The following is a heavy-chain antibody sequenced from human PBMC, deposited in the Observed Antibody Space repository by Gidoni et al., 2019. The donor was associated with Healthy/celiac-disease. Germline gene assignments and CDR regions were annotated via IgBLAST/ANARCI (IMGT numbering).Heavy chain of an antibody. V-gene: IGHV3-30*18. CDR1: GFTFSSYG. D-gene: IGHD5-18*01. CDR3: AKVDPGYSYGLENSIDY. CDR2: ISYDGSNK. Sequence: QVQRVESGGGVVQPGRSLRLSCAAHGFTFSSYGMHWVRPAPGKGLEWVAVISYDGSNKYYADSLKGRFTISRDNSKNTLYLQMTSLRAEDTAVYYCAKVDPGYSYGLENSIDYWGQGTLVTVSS. J-gene: IGHJ4*02.